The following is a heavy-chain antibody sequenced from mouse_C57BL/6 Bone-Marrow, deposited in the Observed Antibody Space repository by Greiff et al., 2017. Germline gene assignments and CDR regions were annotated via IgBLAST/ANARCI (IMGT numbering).Heavy chain of an antibody. J-gene: IGHJ1*03. CDR2: ISNLAYSI. D-gene: IGHD1-1*01. CDR3: ARHGGYGSSYWYFDV. V-gene: IGHV5-15*01. Sequence: DVKLQESGGGLVQPGGSLKLSCAASGFTFSDYGMAWVRQAPRKGPEWVAFISNLAYSIYYADTVTGRFTISRENAKNTLYLEMSSLRSEDTAMYYCARHGGYGSSYWYFDVWGTGTTVTVSS. CDR1: GFTFSDYG.